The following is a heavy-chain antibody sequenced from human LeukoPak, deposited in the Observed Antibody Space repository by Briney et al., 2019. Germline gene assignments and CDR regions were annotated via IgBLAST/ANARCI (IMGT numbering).Heavy chain of an antibody. V-gene: IGHV3-21*01. D-gene: IGHD2-15*01. CDR1: GFTFGSYD. Sequence: GGSLRLSCAASGFTFGSYDMNWVRQAPGKGLEWVSSISGGSSYIYYADSVKGRFTISRDNTKNSLFLQINSLSDEDTAVYYCARDCGCSCGSGQLYYSYYDYGMDVWGQGTTVPVSS. CDR2: ISGGSSYI. J-gene: IGHJ6*02. CDR3: ARDCGCSCGSGQLYYSYYDYGMDV.